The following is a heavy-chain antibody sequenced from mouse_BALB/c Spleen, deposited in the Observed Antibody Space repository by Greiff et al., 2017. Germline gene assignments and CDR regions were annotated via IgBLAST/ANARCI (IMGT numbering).Heavy chain of an antibody. V-gene: IGHV3-6*02. J-gene: IGHJ1*01. CDR1: GYSITSCYY. CDR2: ISYDGSN. CDR3: ARVPHCCGYSYWYFDV. D-gene: IGHD1-2*01. Sequence: EVKLQESGPGLVKPSQSLSLTCSVTGYSITSCYYWNWIRQFPGKKLEWMGYISYDGSNNYNPSLKNRNSITRDTSKNQFFLKLNSVTTEDTATYYCARVPHCCGYSYWYFDVWGAGTTVTVAS.